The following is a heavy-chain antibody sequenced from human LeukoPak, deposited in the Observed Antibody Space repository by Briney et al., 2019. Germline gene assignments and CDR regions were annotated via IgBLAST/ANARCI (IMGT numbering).Heavy chain of an antibody. CDR1: GYTFTSYY. Sequence: ASVKVSCKASGYTFTSYYIHWVRQAPGQGLEWMGVINPSGDSTSYAQKFQGRVTMTRDTSTSTVYMELSRLRSDDTAVYYCARDPVGYYDILTGYYYNWFDPWGQGTLVTVSS. CDR3: ARDPVGYYDILTGYYYNWFDP. V-gene: IGHV1-46*01. D-gene: IGHD3-9*01. CDR2: INPSGDST. J-gene: IGHJ5*02.